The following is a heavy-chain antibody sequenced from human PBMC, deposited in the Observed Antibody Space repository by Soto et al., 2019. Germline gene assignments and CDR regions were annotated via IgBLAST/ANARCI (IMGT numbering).Heavy chain of an antibody. Sequence: GASVKVSCKASGYTFTGYYMHWVRQAPGQGLEWMGWINPNSGGTNYAQKFQGWVTMTRDTSISTAYMELSRLRSDDTAVYYCAISLPNYYDSSGYLPFDYWGQGTLVTVSS. CDR3: AISLPNYYDSSGYLPFDY. V-gene: IGHV1-2*04. D-gene: IGHD3-22*01. CDR1: GYTFTGYY. CDR2: INPNSGGT. J-gene: IGHJ4*02.